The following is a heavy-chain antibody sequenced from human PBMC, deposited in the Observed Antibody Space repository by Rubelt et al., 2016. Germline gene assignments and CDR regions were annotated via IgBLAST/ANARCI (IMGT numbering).Heavy chain of an antibody. CDR2: IWNDGRKK. V-gene: IGHV3-33*08. J-gene: IGHJ4*02. D-gene: IGHD2-8*01. Sequence: QVQLQESGPGLVKPTETLSLTCTVSGGSISSSSYWWGWIRQSPGKGLEWVAVIWNDGRKKYYADSVKGRFSISRDNSRNMRYLQMNSLGAEDTAVYYCARTKTTYGHFDYWGQGTLVTVSS. CDR3: ARTKTTYGHFDY. CDR1: GGSISSSSYW.